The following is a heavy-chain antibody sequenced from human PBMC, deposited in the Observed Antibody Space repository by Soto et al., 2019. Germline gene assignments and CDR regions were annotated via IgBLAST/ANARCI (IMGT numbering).Heavy chain of an antibody. Sequence: QVHLQESGPGLVKPSETLSLTCSVSGDSISSGYWTWIRQPPGRGLEWIGYMYYSGSFNYNPSLASRVLISVDTSKNQFSLRLSSVTAADTAVYYCARAYYATVGFGLDPWGQGALVTVSS. CDR1: GDSISSGY. CDR3: ARAYYATVGFGLDP. V-gene: IGHV4-59*01. CDR2: MYYSGSF. D-gene: IGHD3-10*01. J-gene: IGHJ5*02.